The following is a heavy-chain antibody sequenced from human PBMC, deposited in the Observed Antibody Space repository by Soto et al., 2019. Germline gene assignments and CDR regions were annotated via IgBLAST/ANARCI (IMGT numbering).Heavy chain of an antibody. Sequence: EVQLLESGGGLVQPGGSLRLSCGVSGFTFNDFEMNWVRQAPGKGPEWLAYIDGSGATKKYADSVRGRFTISRDNPNNSLFLQMSSLNAADPALYYCARGFGRFNYWGQGTLVSVSS. CDR1: GFTFNDFE. CDR3: ARGFGRFNY. CDR2: IDGSGATK. V-gene: IGHV3-48*03. J-gene: IGHJ4*02. D-gene: IGHD3-10*01.